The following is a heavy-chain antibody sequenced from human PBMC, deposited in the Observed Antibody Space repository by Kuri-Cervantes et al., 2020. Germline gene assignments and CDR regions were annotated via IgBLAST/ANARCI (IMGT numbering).Heavy chain of an antibody. V-gene: IGHV3-33*08. CDR3: ARGGFVDGDYDGYYFDL. D-gene: IGHD4-17*01. Sequence: GGSLRLSCAASGFTFSSYGMHWVRQAPGKGLEWVAVIWYDGSNNYYADSVKGRFTISRDNSKDTLYMQMYSLSAEDTAVYYCARGGFVDGDYDGYYFDLWGQGTLVTVSS. CDR1: GFTFSSYG. J-gene: IGHJ4*02. CDR2: IWYDGSNN.